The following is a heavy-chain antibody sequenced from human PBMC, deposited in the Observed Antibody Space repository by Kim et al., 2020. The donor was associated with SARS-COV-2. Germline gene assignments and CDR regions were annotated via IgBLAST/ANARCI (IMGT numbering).Heavy chain of an antibody. D-gene: IGHD6-13*01. V-gene: IGHV1-18*01. J-gene: IGHJ4*02. CDR1: GYTFPSYG. CDR3: AREEIAAAGVDY. Sequence: ASVKVSCKASGYTFPSYGISWVRQAPGQGLEWMGWISTYNDHTNYAQKFQGRVTMTTDTSTSTAYMDLRSLRSDDTAVYYCAREEIAAAGVDYWGQGTLVTVSS. CDR2: ISTYNDHT.